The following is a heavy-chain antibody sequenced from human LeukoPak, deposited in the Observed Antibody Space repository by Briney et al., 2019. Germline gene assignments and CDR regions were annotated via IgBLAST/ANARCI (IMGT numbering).Heavy chain of an antibody. V-gene: IGHV3-23*01. J-gene: IGHJ6*02. CDR2: ISGSGGST. Sequence: GGSLRLSCAASGFTFSSYAMSWVRQAPGKGPEWVSAISGSGGSTYYADSVKGRFTTSRDNSKNTLYLQMNSLRAEDTAVYYCAKDRSSSWPTGRYYYGMDVWGQGTTVTVSS. CDR3: AKDRSSSWPTGRYYYGMDV. D-gene: IGHD6-13*01. CDR1: GFTFSSYA.